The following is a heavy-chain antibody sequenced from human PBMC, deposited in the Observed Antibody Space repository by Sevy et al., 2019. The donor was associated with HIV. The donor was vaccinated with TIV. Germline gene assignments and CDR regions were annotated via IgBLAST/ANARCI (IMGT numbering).Heavy chain of an antibody. CDR1: GGSISSSSYY. CDR2: IYYSGST. V-gene: IGHV4-39*01. D-gene: IGHD6-13*01. J-gene: IGHJ6*02. Sequence: SETLSLTCTVSGGSISSSSYYWGWIRQPPGKGLEWIGSIYYSGSTYYNPSLKSRVTISVDTSKNQFSLKLSSVTAADTAVYYCVAIIAAAGTYYYYYGMDVWGQGTTVTVSS. CDR3: VAIIAAAGTYYYYYGMDV.